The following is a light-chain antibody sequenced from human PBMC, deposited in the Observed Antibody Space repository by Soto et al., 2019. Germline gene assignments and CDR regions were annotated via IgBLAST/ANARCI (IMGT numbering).Light chain of an antibody. J-gene: IGLJ2*01. CDR3: HSFDSNTVV. CDR1: SGSIASNY. CDR2: EDD. V-gene: IGLV6-57*03. Sequence: NFMLTQPHSVSESPGKTVTISCTRTSGSIASNYVQWYQRRPGSAPTAVIYEDDQRPSGVPDRFSGSIDSSSNSASLTISGLKSEDEAAYYCHSFDSNTVVFGGGTKVTVL.